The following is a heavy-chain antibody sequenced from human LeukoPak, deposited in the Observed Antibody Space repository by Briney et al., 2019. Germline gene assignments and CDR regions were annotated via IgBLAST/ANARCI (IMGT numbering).Heavy chain of an antibody. J-gene: IGHJ3*02. V-gene: IGHV4-31*03. D-gene: IGHD2-15*01. Sequence: PSETLSLTCTVSGGSISSSSYYWGWIRQPPGKGLAWIGYIYYSGSTYYNPSLKSRVTISVDTSKNQFSLKLSSVTAADTAVYYCARECRGYCSGGSGNDAFDIWGQGTMVTVSS. CDR1: GGSISSSSYY. CDR2: IYYSGST. CDR3: ARECRGYCSGGSGNDAFDI.